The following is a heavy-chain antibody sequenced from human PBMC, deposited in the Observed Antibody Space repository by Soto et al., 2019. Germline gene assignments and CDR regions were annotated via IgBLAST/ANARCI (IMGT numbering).Heavy chain of an antibody. V-gene: IGHV4-39*01. CDR3: ARHRGATPVY. CDR2: ISYSGTT. D-gene: IGHD1-26*01. J-gene: IGHJ4*02. Sequence: QLQLHESGPGLVKPSETLSLTCAVSGDSISGYYWTWIRQSPGKGLEWVGSISYSGTTDYNPSLKSRVSLSVDTSKNQFSLKLRSVTAADTAVYYCARHRGATPVYWGRGTVVTASS. CDR1: GDSISGYY.